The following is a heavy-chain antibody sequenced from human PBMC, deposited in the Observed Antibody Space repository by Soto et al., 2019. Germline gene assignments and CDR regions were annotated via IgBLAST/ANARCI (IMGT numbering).Heavy chain of an antibody. V-gene: IGHV4-39*01. CDR3: ARQLYGSGIVGQH. D-gene: IGHD3-10*01. J-gene: IGHJ1*01. CDR1: GGSISSSNYN. CDR2: IYYTGNT. Sequence: QLQLQESGPGLVKPSETLSLTCTVSGGSISSSNYNWGWIRQPPGKGLEWIGSIYYTGNTYYNPSLRSRVTVSVATSKNQFSLKLSSVTAADTAVYYCARQLYGSGIVGQHWGQGTLVTVSS.